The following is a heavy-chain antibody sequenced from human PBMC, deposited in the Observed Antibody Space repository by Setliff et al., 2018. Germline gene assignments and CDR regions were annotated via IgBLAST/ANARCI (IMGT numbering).Heavy chain of an antibody. J-gene: IGHJ4*02. CDR2: IFHSGST. CDR1: GDSISSGSYY. D-gene: IGHD3-10*01. Sequence: TLSLTCTVSGDSISSGSYYWNWIRQHPEKGLEWLGYIFHSGSTHYNSSLKSRITISIDTSKDHLSLELNSVTAADSAVYYCARVADGSGSFYLGFDYWGQGILVTVSS. CDR3: ARVADGSGSFYLGFDY. V-gene: IGHV4-31*03.